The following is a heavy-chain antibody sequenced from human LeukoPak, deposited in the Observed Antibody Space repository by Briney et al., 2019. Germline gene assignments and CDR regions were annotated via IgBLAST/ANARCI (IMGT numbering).Heavy chain of an antibody. D-gene: IGHD2-21*02. CDR1: GFTFSTYS. Sequence: GGSLRLSCAASGFTFSTYSMNWVRQSPGKGLEWVSSISTSSNYIYYADSVKGRFTISRDNAKNSLDLQMNTLRAEDTATYYCARGGTNCYRVCYFDYWGQGTLVTVSS. J-gene: IGHJ4*02. V-gene: IGHV3-21*01. CDR2: ISTSSNYI. CDR3: ARGGTNCYRVCYFDY.